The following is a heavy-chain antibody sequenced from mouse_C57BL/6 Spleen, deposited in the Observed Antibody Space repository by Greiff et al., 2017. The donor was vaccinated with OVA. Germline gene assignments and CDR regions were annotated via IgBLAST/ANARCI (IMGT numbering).Heavy chain of an antibody. CDR1: GYTFTSYT. D-gene: IGHD2-5*01. CDR2: INPSSGYT. V-gene: IGHV1-4*01. CDR3: ARWDSNYGRYFDV. J-gene: IGHJ1*03. Sequence: VKLVESGAELARPGASVKMSCKASGYTFTSYTMHWVKQRPGQGLEWIGYINPSSGYTKYNQKFKDKATLTADKSSSTAYMQLSSLTSEDSAVYYCARWDSNYGRYFDVWGTGTTVTVSA.